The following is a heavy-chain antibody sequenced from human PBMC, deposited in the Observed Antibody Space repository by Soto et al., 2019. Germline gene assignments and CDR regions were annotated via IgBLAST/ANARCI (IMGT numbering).Heavy chain of an antibody. D-gene: IGHD2-2*01. V-gene: IGHV1-18*04. CDR3: VRDPQRNDY. J-gene: IGHJ4*02. Sequence: QVQLVQSGAEVKKPGASVKVSCKASGYDFSSYGISWVRQAPGQGLEWMGWISASNGNRDYEQQFQGRVTMTSDTSRTTDYMELSSLRSDDTAVYYCVRDPQRNDYWGQGTLVNVSS. CDR2: ISASNGNR. CDR1: GYDFSSYG.